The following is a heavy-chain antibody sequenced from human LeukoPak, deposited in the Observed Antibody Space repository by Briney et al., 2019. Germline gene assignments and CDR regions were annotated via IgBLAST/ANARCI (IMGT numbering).Heavy chain of an antibody. CDR3: AREAWSSSSNWFDP. Sequence: GGSLRLSCAASGFTFSSYWMSWVRQAPGKGLEWVANIKQDGSEKYYVDSVKGRFTISRDNAKNSLYLQMNSLRAEDTAVYYCAREAWSSSSNWFDPWGQGTLVTVSS. V-gene: IGHV3-7*01. J-gene: IGHJ5*02. CDR2: IKQDGSEK. D-gene: IGHD6-13*01. CDR1: GFTFSSYW.